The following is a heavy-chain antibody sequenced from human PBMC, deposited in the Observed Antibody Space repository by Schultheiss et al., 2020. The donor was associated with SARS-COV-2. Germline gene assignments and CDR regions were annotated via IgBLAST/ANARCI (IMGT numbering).Heavy chain of an antibody. D-gene: IGHD3-22*01. Sequence: GGSLRLSCAASGFIFRSYGMHWVRQAPGKGLEWVAVISYEGSNKLYADSVKGRFTISRDNSKNTLYLQMNSLRAEDTAVYYCARVNYYDSSGSPAGYFDYWGQGTLVTVSS. CDR1: GFIFRSYG. CDR3: ARVNYYDSSGSPAGYFDY. CDR2: ISYEGSNK. V-gene: IGHV3-30*03. J-gene: IGHJ4*02.